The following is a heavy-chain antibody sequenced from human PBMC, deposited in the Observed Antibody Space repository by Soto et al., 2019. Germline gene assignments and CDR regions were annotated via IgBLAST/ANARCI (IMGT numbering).Heavy chain of an antibody. J-gene: IGHJ4*02. CDR3: ARQIYDSDTGPNFQYYFDS. D-gene: IGHD3-22*01. Sequence: PGESLKSFRKGSGYSFAGYWITWVRQKPGKGLEWMGRIDPSGSQTYYSPSFRGHVTISVTKSITTVFLQWSSLRASDTAMYYCARQIYDSDTGPNFQYYFDSWGQGTPVTVSS. CDR2: IDPSGSQT. V-gene: IGHV5-10-1*01. CDR1: GYSFAGYW.